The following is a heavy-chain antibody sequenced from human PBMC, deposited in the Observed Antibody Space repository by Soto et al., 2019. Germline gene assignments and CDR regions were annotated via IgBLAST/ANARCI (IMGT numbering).Heavy chain of an antibody. CDR2: IYPGDSDT. J-gene: IGHJ6*02. CDR3: ARLPPPPTREAGMDV. CDR1: GYSFTSYW. Sequence: PGESLKISCKGSGYSFTSYWIGWVRQMPGKGLEWMGIIYPGDSDTRYSPSFQGQVTISADKSISTAYLQWSSLKASDTAMYYCARLPPPPTREAGMDVWGQGTTVTVSS. D-gene: IGHD1-1*01. V-gene: IGHV5-51*01.